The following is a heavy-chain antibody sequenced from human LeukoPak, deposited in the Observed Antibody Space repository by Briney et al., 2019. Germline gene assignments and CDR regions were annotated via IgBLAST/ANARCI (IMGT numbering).Heavy chain of an antibody. Sequence: HAGGSLRLSCAASGFSFNNYWMSWVRQAPGKGLEWVANIKQDGGNEKYYVDSVKGRFTISRDNAKNSLYLQMNSLRAEDTAVYYCAKGSLRFGELFRKRGDAFDIWGQGTMVTVSS. V-gene: IGHV3-7*03. D-gene: IGHD3-10*01. CDR1: GFSFNNYW. CDR2: IKQDGGNEK. J-gene: IGHJ3*02. CDR3: AKGSLRFGELFRKRGDAFDI.